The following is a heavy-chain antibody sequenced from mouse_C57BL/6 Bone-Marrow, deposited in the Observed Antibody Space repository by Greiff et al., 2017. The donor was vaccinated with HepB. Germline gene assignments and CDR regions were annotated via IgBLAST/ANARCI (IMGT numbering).Heavy chain of an antibody. CDR3: ARHEATVDY. J-gene: IGHJ2*01. V-gene: IGHV5-9*01. CDR2: ISGGGGNT. CDR1: GFTFSSYT. D-gene: IGHD3-2*02. Sequence: EVKLVESGGGLVKPGGSLKLSCAASGFTFSSYTMSWVRQTPEKRLEWVATISGGGGNTYYPDSVKGRFTISRDNAKNTLYLQMSSLRSEDTALYYCARHEATVDYWGQGTTLTVSS.